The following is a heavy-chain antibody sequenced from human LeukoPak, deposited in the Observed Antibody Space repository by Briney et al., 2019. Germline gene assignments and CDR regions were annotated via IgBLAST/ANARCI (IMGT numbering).Heavy chain of an antibody. J-gene: IGHJ4*02. D-gene: IGHD2-15*01. V-gene: IGHV1-69*05. CDR2: IIPIFGTA. CDR3: ATMDCSGGTSYCKD. Sequence: SVKVSCKVSGGTFSSYAISWVRQAPGQGLEWMGGIIPIFGTANYAQKFQGRVTITTDESTSIAYMELSSLRSEDTAVYYCATMDCSGGTSYCKDWGQGTQVTVSS. CDR1: GGTFSSYA.